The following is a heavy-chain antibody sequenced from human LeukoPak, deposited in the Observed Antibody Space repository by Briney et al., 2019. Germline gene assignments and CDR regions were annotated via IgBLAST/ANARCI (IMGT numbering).Heavy chain of an antibody. CDR3: AKGIVGATGLFDY. J-gene: IGHJ4*02. V-gene: IGHV3-23*01. CDR2: ISGSGGST. Sequence: GGSLRLSCAASGFTFSSYAMSWVRQGPGKRLEWGSAISGSGGSTYYADSVKGRFTISRDNSKNTLYLQMNSLRAEDTAVYYCAKGIVGATGLFDYWGQGTLVTVSS. CDR1: GFTFSSYA. D-gene: IGHD1-26*01.